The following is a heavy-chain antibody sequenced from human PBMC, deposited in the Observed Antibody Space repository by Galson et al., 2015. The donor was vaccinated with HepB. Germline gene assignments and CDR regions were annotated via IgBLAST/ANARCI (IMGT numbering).Heavy chain of an antibody. CDR1: GLTFSNFW. D-gene: IGHD3-3*01. V-gene: IGHV3-7*01. CDR3: TPYPLLH. Sequence: SLRLSCAASGLTFSNFWMSWVRQAPGKGPEWVANIKEDGSEKYYVDSVKGRFTISRDNARNALYLQMTSLTAEDTAVYYCTPYPLLHWGQGTLVTVSS. J-gene: IGHJ4*02. CDR2: IKEDGSEK.